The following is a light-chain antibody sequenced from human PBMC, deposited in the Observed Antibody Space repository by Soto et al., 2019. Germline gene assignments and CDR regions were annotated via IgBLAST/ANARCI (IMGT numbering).Light chain of an antibody. CDR3: CSYAGNSTFV. J-gene: IGLJ1*01. V-gene: IGLV2-23*01. CDR1: SSDVGTYNL. Sequence: LTQPASVSGSPGQSITISCTGTSSDVGTYNLVSWYQQYPGKAPKLMIFEDTKRPSGVSNRFSGSKSGNTASLTISGLQDDDEADYYCCSYAGNSTFVFGSGTKV. CDR2: EDT.